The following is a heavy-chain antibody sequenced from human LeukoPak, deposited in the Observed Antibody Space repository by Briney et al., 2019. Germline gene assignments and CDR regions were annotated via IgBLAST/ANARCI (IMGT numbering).Heavy chain of an antibody. J-gene: IGHJ4*02. CDR2: MNPNSGNT. CDR1: GYIFTNYD. D-gene: IGHD5-18*01. Sequence: GASVTVSCTASGYIFTNYDINWVRQATGQGLEWMGWMNPNSGNTGFAQKFQGRVTMTRNTSKSTAYMELSSLTSEDWAVYYCARARGYSYGYSDYWGQGTLVAVSS. CDR3: ARARGYSYGYSDY. V-gene: IGHV1-8*01.